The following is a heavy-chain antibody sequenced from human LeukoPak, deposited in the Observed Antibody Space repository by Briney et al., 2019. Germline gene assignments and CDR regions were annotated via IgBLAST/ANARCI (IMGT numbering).Heavy chain of an antibody. CDR2: FDPEDGET. D-gene: IGHD3-3*01. J-gene: IGHJ4*02. CDR1: GYTLTELS. V-gene: IGHV1-24*01. CDR3: ATYYDFWSGYLSESY. Sequence: GASVKVSCKVSGYTLTELSMHWVRQAPGKGLEWMGGFDPEDGETIYAQKFQGRVTMTEDTSTDTAYMELSSLRSEDTAVYYCATYYDFWSGYLSESYWGQGTLVTVSP.